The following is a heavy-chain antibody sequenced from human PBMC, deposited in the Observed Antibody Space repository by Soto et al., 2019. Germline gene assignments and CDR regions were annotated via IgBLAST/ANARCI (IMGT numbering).Heavy chain of an antibody. CDR3: DRIIAARPY. J-gene: IGHJ4*02. CDR2: INHSGST. V-gene: IGHV4-34*01. CDR1: GGSFSGYY. Sequence: SETLSLTCAVYGGSFSGYYWSWIRQPPGKGLEWIGEINHSGSTNYNPSLKSRVTISVDTSKNQFSLKLSSVTAADTAIYYCDRIIAARPYWGQGTLVTVSS. D-gene: IGHD6-6*01.